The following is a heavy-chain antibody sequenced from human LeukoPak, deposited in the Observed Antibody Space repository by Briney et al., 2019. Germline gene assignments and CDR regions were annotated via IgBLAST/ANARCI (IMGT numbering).Heavy chain of an antibody. Sequence: PGGSLRLSCAASGFTFSSYSTNWVRQAPGKGLEWVSSISSSSSYIYYADSVKGRFTISRDNAKNSLYLQMNSLRAEDTAVYYCARDLPVEMATIPGPGDYWGQGTLVTVSS. CDR2: ISSSSSYI. V-gene: IGHV3-21*01. J-gene: IGHJ4*02. CDR1: GFTFSSYS. D-gene: IGHD5-24*01. CDR3: ARDLPVEMATIPGPGDY.